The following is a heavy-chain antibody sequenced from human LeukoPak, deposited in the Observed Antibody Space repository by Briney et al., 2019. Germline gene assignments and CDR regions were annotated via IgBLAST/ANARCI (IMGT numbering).Heavy chain of an antibody. CDR2: ISAYNGNT. V-gene: IGHV1-18*01. J-gene: IGHJ5*02. CDR1: GYTFTSYG. Sequence: ASVNVSCKASGYTFTSYGISWVRQAPGQGLEWMGWISAYNGNTNYAQKLQGRVTMTTDTSTSTAYMELRSLSSDDTAVYYCARLFILGWFDPWGQGTLVTVSS. CDR3: ARLFILGWFDP. D-gene: IGHD3-16*02.